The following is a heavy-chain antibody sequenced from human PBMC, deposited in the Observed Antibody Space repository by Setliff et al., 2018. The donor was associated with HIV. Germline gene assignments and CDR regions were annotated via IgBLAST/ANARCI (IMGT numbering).Heavy chain of an antibody. CDR3: ARGTGEPPYSSSWTKFFYYYYGMDV. J-gene: IGHJ6*02. D-gene: IGHD6-13*01. CDR1: GSTLTNYH. Sequence: GASVKVSCKASGSTLTNYHMHWVRQAPGQGLEWMGVINPSGGITTYAQKFQGRVTVTRNTSISTAYMELSSLRSEDTAVYYCARGTGEPPYSSSWTKFFYYYYGMDVWGQGTTVTVSS. CDR2: INPSGGIT. V-gene: IGHV1-46*01.